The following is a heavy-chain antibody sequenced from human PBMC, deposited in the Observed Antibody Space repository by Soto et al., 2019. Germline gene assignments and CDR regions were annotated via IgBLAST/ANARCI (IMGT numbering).Heavy chain of an antibody. D-gene: IGHD2-2*02. CDR2: IIPIFGTA. CDR1: GGTFSSYA. J-gene: IGHJ6*02. Sequence: QVQLVQSGAEVKKPGSSVKVSCKASGGTFSSYAISWVRQAPGQGLEWMGGIIPIFGTANYAQKFQGRVTITADKSTSTAYMALSSLRSEDTAVYYCTGYCSSTSCYTSYYYGMDVCGHGTTVTVSS. V-gene: IGHV1-69*06. CDR3: TGYCSSTSCYTSYYYGMDV.